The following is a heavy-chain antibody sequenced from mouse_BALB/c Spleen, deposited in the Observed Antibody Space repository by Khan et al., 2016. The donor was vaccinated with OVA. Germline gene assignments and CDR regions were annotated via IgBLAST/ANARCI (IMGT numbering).Heavy chain of an antibody. CDR3: ASHDYGSTLYWYFDV. CDR2: IFPGDDST. V-gene: IGHV1-85*01. CDR1: GYTFTNSD. Sequence: QVQLQQSGAELVKPGASVKLSCKASGYTFTNSDINWVRQRPEQGLEWIGWIFPGDDSTKYNEKFKGKATLTTDKSSSTAYMQLSRLTSADSSVYFCASHDYGSTLYWYFDVWGAGTTVTVSS. J-gene: IGHJ1*01. D-gene: IGHD1-1*01.